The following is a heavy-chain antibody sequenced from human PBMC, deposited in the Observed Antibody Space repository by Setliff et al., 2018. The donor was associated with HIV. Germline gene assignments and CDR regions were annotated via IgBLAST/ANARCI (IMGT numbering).Heavy chain of an antibody. CDR2: INGGNGDT. J-gene: IGHJ3*02. CDR1: GYTFTSYA. Sequence: ASVKVSCKASGYTFTSYAINWVRQAPGQSLEWMAWINGGNGDTKYSQKFQGRVTVTGDTSAIAAYMELSDLRSEDTAVYYCARDSLPYYYGSGTDSFDIWGQGTMVTVSS. V-gene: IGHV1-3*01. D-gene: IGHD3-10*01. CDR3: ARDSLPYYYGSGTDSFDI.